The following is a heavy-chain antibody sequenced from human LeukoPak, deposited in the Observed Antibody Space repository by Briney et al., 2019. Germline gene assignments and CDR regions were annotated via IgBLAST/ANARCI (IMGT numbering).Heavy chain of an antibody. V-gene: IGHV3-23*01. CDR3: GRDVGP. CDR2: ISGSGGST. Sequence: GGSLRLSCAASGFTFSSYGMSWVRQAPGKGLEWVSAISGSGGSTYYANSVKGRFTISRDSSKNTMYLQMNSLRVEDTAMYYCGRDVGPWGQGTLVTVSS. J-gene: IGHJ5*02. CDR1: GFTFSSYG.